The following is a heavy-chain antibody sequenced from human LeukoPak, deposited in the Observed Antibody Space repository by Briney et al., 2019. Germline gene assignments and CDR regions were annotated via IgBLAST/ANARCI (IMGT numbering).Heavy chain of an antibody. Sequence: SETLSLTCTVSGGSISSGSYYWSWIRQPAGKGLEWIGRIYTSGSTNYNPSLKSRVTISVDTSKNQFSLKLSSVTAADTAVYYCARSRFLGGSKPAYYYYYMDVWGKGTTVTVSS. J-gene: IGHJ6*03. CDR1: GGSISSGSYY. CDR2: IYTSGST. CDR3: ARSRFLGGSKPAYYYYYMDV. D-gene: IGHD3-3*01. V-gene: IGHV4-61*02.